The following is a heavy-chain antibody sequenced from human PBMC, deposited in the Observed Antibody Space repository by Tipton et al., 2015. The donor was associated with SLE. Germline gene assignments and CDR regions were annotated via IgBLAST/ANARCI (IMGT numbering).Heavy chain of an antibody. CDR1: GFTFSTYA. Sequence: SLRLSCAASGFTFSTYAMHWVRQAPGKGLEWVSFIRYDGSNKYYADSVKGRFTISRDNSKNTLYLQMNSLRAEDTAVYYCAKPEYDSSGYLGYWGQGTLVTVSS. D-gene: IGHD3-22*01. J-gene: IGHJ4*02. CDR3: AKPEYDSSGYLGY. V-gene: IGHV3-30*02. CDR2: IRYDGSNK.